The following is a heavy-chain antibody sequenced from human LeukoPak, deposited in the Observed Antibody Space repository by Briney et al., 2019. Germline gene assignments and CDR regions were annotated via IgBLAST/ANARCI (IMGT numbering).Heavy chain of an antibody. V-gene: IGHV3-30*04. Sequence: GGSLRLSCAASGFTFSNYALHWVRQAQGKGLEWVAVISYDGSNKFYADSVRGRFTISRDNSKNTLFLQMNSLRPEDTAVYYCARGPDYDILADYFDYWGQGTLVTVSS. CDR3: ARGPDYDILADYFDY. CDR2: ISYDGSNK. D-gene: IGHD3-9*01. CDR1: GFTFSNYA. J-gene: IGHJ4*02.